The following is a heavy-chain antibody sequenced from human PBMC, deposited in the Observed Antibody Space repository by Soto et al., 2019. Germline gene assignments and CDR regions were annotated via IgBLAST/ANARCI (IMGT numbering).Heavy chain of an antibody. CDR1: GFTFSSYA. Sequence: QVQLVESGGGVVQPGRSLRLSCAASGFTFSSYAMHWVRQAPGKGLEWVAVISYDGSNKYYADSVKGRFTISRDNSKNTLYLQMNSLRAEDTAVYYCCRGPGSRGPWWFDPWGQGTLVTVSS. V-gene: IGHV3-30-3*01. J-gene: IGHJ5*02. CDR3: CRGPGSRGPWWFDP. CDR2: ISYDGSNK. D-gene: IGHD6-19*01.